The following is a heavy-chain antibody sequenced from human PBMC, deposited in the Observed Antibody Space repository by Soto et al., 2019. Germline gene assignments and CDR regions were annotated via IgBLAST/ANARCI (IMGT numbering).Heavy chain of an antibody. Sequence: VESGGGVVQPGGSLRLSCAASGFNLDSYAMNWVRQAPGKGHEWVATISYDGKNIYYADFVRGRFTISKDNSNNILYLRLSALTPEDTALYYCARDYGALPADRLSYWGQGTLVTVSS. D-gene: IGHD3-10*01. CDR2: ISYDGKNI. CDR1: GFNLDSYA. V-gene: IGHV3-30*03. CDR3: ARDYGALPADRLSY. J-gene: IGHJ1*01.